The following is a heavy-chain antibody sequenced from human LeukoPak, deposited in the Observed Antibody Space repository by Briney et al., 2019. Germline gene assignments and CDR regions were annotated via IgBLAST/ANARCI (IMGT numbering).Heavy chain of an antibody. J-gene: IGHJ4*02. D-gene: IGHD2-21*02. V-gene: IGHV1-3*01. CDR1: GYTFTSYA. Sequence: ASVKVSCKASGYTFTSYAMHWVRQAPGQRLEWMGWINAGNGNTKYSQKFQGRVTITRDTSASTAYMELSSLRSEDTAVYYCARDGGAYCDGDCSCDYWGQGTLVTVSS. CDR2: INAGNGNT. CDR3: ARDGGAYCDGDCSCDY.